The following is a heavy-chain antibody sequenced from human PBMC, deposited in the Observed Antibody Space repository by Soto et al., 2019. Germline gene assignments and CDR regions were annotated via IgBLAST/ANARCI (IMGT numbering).Heavy chain of an antibody. CDR1: GYTFGSYR. CDR2: ISAYNGNT. D-gene: IGHD3-3*01. V-gene: IGHV1-18*01. CDR3: ARGADFWSGYRWFDP. J-gene: IGHJ5*02. Sequence: ASVKVSCKASGYTFGSYRISWVRQAPGQGLEWMGWISAYNGNTKNAQNLQGRVTLTTDTSTSTAYMELRSLRYDDTAVYFCARGADFWSGYRWFDPWGQGTLVTVSS.